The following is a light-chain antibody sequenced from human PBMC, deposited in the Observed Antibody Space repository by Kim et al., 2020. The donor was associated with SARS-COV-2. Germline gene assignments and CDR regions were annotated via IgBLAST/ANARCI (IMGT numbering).Light chain of an antibody. J-gene: IGKJ4*01. Sequence: DIQMTQSPSSLSASVGDRVTITCRASQSISSYLNWYQQKPGKAPKLLIYAASSLQSGVPLRFSGSGSGTDFTLTISSLQPEDFATYYCQQSYSTPFTFGGGTKLEI. V-gene: IGKV1-39*01. CDR1: QSISSY. CDR2: AAS. CDR3: QQSYSTPFT.